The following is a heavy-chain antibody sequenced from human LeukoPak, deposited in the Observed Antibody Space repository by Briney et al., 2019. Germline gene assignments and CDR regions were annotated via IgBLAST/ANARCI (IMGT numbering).Heavy chain of an antibody. CDR2: IYYSGIT. J-gene: IGHJ5*02. CDR1: GGSISSSSYS. D-gene: IGHD6-13*01. Sequence: SETLSLTCSVSGGSISSSSYSWGWIRQPPGMGLEWIGSIYYSGITYYNQSLKSRATVSVDTSKNQFSLNLNSVTAADTAVYYCVRRNGHSWDVGNWFDPWGQGTVVTVSS. V-gene: IGHV4-39*01. CDR3: VRRNGHSWDVGNWFDP.